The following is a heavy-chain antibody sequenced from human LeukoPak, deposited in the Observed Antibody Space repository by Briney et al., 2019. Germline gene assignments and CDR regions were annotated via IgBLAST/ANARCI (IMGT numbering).Heavy chain of an antibody. Sequence: GGSLRLSCAASGFTFSSYSMNWVRQAPGKGLEWVSYISSSSSTIYYADSVKGRFTISRDNAKNSLYLQMNSLRAEDTAVYYCASDPRGLDRSSSPDYWGQGTLVTVSS. CDR3: ASDPRGLDRSSSPDY. CDR2: ISSSSSTI. D-gene: IGHD6-6*01. CDR1: GFTFSSYS. V-gene: IGHV3-48*01. J-gene: IGHJ4*02.